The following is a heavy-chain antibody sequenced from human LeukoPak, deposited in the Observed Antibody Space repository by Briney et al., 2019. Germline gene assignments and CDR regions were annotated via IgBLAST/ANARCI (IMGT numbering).Heavy chain of an antibody. CDR2: IIPIFGTA. CDR3: ARDQVAPRAFDY. D-gene: IGHD2-15*01. CDR1: GGTFSSYD. V-gene: IGHV1-69*13. J-gene: IGHJ4*02. Sequence: ASVKVSCKASGGTFSSYDISWVRQAPGQGLEWMGGIIPIFGTANYAQKFQGRVTITADESTSTAYMELSSLRSEDTAVYYCARDQVAPRAFDYWGQGTLVTVSS.